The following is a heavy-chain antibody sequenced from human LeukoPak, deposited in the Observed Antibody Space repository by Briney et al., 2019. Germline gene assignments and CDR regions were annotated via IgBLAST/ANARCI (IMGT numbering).Heavy chain of an antibody. CDR2: ISYDGSNK. CDR3: ARDLEYSSSFTAGYFDY. Sequence: PGRSLRLSCAASGFTFSSYAMHWVRQAPGKGLEWVAVISYDGSNKYYADSVKGRFTISRDNSKNTLYLQMNSLRAEDTAVYYCARDLEYSSSFTAGYFDYWGQGTLVTVSS. J-gene: IGHJ4*02. D-gene: IGHD6-6*01. CDR1: GFTFSSYA. V-gene: IGHV3-30*04.